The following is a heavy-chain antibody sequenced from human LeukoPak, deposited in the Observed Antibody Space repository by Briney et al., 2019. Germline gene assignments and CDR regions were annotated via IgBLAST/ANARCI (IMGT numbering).Heavy chain of an antibody. J-gene: IGHJ4*02. CDR2: INHSGST. V-gene: IGHV4-34*01. Sequence: SGTLSLTCAVYGGSFSGYYWSWIRQPPGKGLEWIGEINHSGSTNYNPSLKSRVTISVDTSKNQFSLKLSSVTAADTAVYYCARALPPWSSGCYYYFDYWGQGTLVTVSS. CDR3: ARALPPWSSGCYYYFDY. D-gene: IGHD3-22*01. CDR1: GGSFSGYY.